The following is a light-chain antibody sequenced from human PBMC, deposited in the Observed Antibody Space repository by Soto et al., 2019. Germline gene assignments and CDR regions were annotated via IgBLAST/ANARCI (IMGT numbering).Light chain of an antibody. V-gene: IGLV2-8*01. CDR3: SSYTDRKHLV. CDR1: SSDIGGYNS. CDR2: DVT. Sequence: QSALTQSSSASGSPGQSVTISCTGTSSDIGGYNSVSWYQQHPGKAPKVMIYDVTKRPSGVPDRFSGSKSGNTASLTVSALQAEDEADYYCSSYTDRKHLVFGTGTKLTVL. J-gene: IGLJ1*01.